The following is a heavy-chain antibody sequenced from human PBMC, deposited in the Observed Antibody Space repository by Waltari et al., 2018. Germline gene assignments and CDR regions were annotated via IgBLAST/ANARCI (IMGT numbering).Heavy chain of an antibody. V-gene: IGHV4-39*01. CDR3: ASRDVAFGYSYGP. D-gene: IGHD5-18*01. CDR1: GGSISTSDYS. J-gene: IGHJ5*02. CDR2: FHYTGTT. Sequence: QLQLQESGPGLVKPSETLSLTCTVSGGSISTSDYSWAWIRQPPGKGLEWIGSFHYTGTTYYNPSLKSRVTISVDTSKNQFSLKLTSVTAADTALYYCASRDVAFGYSYGPWGQGTLVTVSS.